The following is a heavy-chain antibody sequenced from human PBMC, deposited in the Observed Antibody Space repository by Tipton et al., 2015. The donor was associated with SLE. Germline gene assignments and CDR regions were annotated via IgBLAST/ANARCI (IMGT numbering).Heavy chain of an antibody. CDR3: ARSAIFGVIMGGYFDY. J-gene: IGHJ4*02. D-gene: IGHD3-3*01. CDR2: IYYSGTT. V-gene: IGHV4-61*10. CDR1: GASITSGSYY. Sequence: TLSLPCTVSGASITSGSYYWSWIRQPAGKGLEWSGSIYYSGTTNYNPSLKSRATISVDTSKNQFSLKLTSVTAADTAVYYCARSAIFGVIMGGYFDYWGQGTLVTVSS.